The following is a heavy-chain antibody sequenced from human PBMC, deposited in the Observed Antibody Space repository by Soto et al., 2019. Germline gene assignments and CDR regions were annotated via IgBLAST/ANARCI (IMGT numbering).Heavy chain of an antibody. D-gene: IGHD6-19*01. CDR1: GFTFSSYA. CDR3: ARDIAVAGDHYGMDV. CDR2: ISYDGSNK. V-gene: IGHV3-30-3*01. Sequence: QVQLVESGGGVVQPGRSLRLSCAASGFTFSSYAMHWVRQAPGKGLEWVAVISYDGSNKYYADSVKGRFTISRDNSKNTLYLQMNSLRAEDTAVYYSARDIAVAGDHYGMDVWGQGTTVTVSS. J-gene: IGHJ6*02.